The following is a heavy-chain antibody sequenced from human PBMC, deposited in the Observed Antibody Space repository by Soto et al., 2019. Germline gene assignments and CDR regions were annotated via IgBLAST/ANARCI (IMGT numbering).Heavy chain of an antibody. D-gene: IGHD1-26*01. CDR2: ISWNSGSI. J-gene: IGHJ6*02. Sequence: PGGSLRLSCAASGFTFDDYAMHGVRQAPGKGLEWVSGISWNSGSIGYADSVKGRFTISRDNAKNSLYLQMNSLRAEDTALYYCAKGEVGRNYYYYGMDVWGQGTTVTVSS. CDR3: AKGEVGRNYYYYGMDV. V-gene: IGHV3-9*01. CDR1: GFTFDDYA.